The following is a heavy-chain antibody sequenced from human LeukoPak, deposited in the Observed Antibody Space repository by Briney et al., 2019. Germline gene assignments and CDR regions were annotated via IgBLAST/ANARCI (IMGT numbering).Heavy chain of an antibody. J-gene: IGHJ4*02. CDR1: GGSISSSSYY. Sequence: PETLSLTCTVSGGSISSSSYYWGWIRQPPGKGLEWIGSIYYSGSTNYNPSLKSRVTISVDTSKNQFSLKLSSVTAADTAVYYCARGRIAAAGDYWGQGTLVTVSS. CDR3: ARGRIAAAGDY. V-gene: IGHV4-39*07. D-gene: IGHD6-13*01. CDR2: IYYSGST.